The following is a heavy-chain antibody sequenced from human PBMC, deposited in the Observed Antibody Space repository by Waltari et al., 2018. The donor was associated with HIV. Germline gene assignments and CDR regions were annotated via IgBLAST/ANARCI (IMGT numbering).Heavy chain of an antibody. V-gene: IGHV4-59*01. Sequence: LVKPSETLSLTCTVSGGSISSYYWSWIRQPPGKGLEWIGHIYYSGSTNYNPSLKSRVTISLDTSKNQFSLKLSSVTAADTAVYYCARVRITMIVARPNDAFDIWGQGTMVTVSS. CDR1: GGSISSYY. CDR2: IYYSGST. J-gene: IGHJ3*02. D-gene: IGHD3-22*01. CDR3: ARVRITMIVARPNDAFDI.